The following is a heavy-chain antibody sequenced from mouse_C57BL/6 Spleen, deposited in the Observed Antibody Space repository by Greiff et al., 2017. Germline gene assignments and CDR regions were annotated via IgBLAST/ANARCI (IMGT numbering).Heavy chain of an antibody. J-gene: IGHJ4*01. CDR1: GYAFSSSW. Sequence: QVQLKQSGPELVKPGASVKISCKASGYAFSSSWMNWVKQRPGQGLEWIGRIYPGDGDTNYNGKFKGKATLTADKSSSTAYMQLSSLTSEDSAVYLCARLAYYGNYYAMDYWGQGTSVTVSS. D-gene: IGHD1-2*01. V-gene: IGHV1-82*01. CDR2: IYPGDGDT. CDR3: ARLAYYGNYYAMDY.